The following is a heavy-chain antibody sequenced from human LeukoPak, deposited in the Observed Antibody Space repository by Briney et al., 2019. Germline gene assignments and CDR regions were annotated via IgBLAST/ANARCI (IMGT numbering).Heavy chain of an antibody. V-gene: IGHV4-59*01. J-gene: IGHJ4*02. CDR3: ARHPTYYDFWSGYYFDY. Sequence: SETLSLTCTVSGGSISSYYWSWIRQLPGKGLEWIGYIYYSGSTNYNPSLKSRVTISVDTSKNQFSLKLSSVTAADTAVYYCARHPTYYDFWSGYYFDYWGQGTLVTVPS. D-gene: IGHD3-3*01. CDR1: GGSISSYY. CDR2: IYYSGST.